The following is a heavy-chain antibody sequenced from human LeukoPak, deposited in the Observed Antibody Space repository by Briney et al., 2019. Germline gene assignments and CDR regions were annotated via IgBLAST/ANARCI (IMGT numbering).Heavy chain of an antibody. Sequence: GGSLRLSCAASGFSFSTYAMTWVRRAPGKGLEWVSGISGSGGSPYYADSVKGRFTTSRDTSKNTLYLQMNSLRAEDTAVYYCAKAVYDSSGSFDFWGQGTLVTVSS. V-gene: IGHV3-23*01. D-gene: IGHD3-22*01. CDR2: ISGSGGSP. J-gene: IGHJ4*02. CDR1: GFSFSTYA. CDR3: AKAVYDSSGSFDF.